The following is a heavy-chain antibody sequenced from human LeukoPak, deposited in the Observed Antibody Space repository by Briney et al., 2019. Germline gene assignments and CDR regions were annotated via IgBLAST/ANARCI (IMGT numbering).Heavy chain of an antibody. Sequence: GASVKVSCKASGYTFTGYYMHWVRQAPGQGLEWMGWINPNSGGTNYAQKLQGRVTMTTDTSTSTAYMELRSLRSDDTAVYYCARDRDYGDYANPDYWGQGTLVTVSS. D-gene: IGHD4-17*01. V-gene: IGHV1-2*02. J-gene: IGHJ4*02. CDR1: GYTFTGYY. CDR3: ARDRDYGDYANPDY. CDR2: INPNSGGT.